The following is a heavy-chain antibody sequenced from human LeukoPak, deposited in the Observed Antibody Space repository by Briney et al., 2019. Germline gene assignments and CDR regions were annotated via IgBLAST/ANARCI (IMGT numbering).Heavy chain of an antibody. D-gene: IGHD4-17*01. V-gene: IGHV3-30*03. CDR3: ARDRTVTTSWFDP. Sequence: GGSLRLSCAASGFTFSNYGMHWVRQAPGKGLEWVAVISYDGSNKYYADSVKGRFTISSDNSKNTLYLQMNSLRPEDTAVYFCARDRTVTTSWFDPWGQGTLVPVSS. CDR2: ISYDGSNK. J-gene: IGHJ5*02. CDR1: GFTFSNYG.